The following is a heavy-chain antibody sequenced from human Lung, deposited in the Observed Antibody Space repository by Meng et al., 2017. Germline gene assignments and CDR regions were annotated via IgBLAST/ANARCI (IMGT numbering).Heavy chain of an antibody. J-gene: IGHJ4*02. CDR2: INHSGST. CDR1: GGSFSDYY. Sequence: LHEWGAGLLKPSGTLSLSCVVSGGSFSDYYWSWIRQPPGKGLEWIGEINHSGSTNYNPSLESRATISVDTSQNNLSLKLSSVTAADSAVYYCARGPTTMAHDFDYWGQGTLVTVSS. CDR3: ARGPTTMAHDFDY. V-gene: IGHV4-34*01. D-gene: IGHD4-11*01.